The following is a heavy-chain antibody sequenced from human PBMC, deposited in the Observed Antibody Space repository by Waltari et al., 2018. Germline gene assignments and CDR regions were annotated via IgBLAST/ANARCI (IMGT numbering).Heavy chain of an antibody. CDR3: TTGGVKGPHDAFDI. Sequence: VQLVDSGGGLVQPGGSLSLSCAASGFPFTRAWISWVRQAPGKELELVGRIKSKADGGTTDYAAPVKGRFTISRDDSKNTLYLQMNSLKTEDTAVYYCTTGGVKGPHDAFDIWGRGTMVTVSS. CDR1: GFPFTRAW. V-gene: IGHV3-15*01. D-gene: IGHD2-8*01. J-gene: IGHJ3*02. CDR2: IKSKADGGTT.